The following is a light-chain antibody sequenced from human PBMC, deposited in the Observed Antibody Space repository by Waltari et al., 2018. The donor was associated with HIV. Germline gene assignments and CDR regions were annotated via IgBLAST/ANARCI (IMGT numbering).Light chain of an antibody. CDR1: SPNIGAGYD. J-gene: IGLJ3*02. V-gene: IGLV1-40*01. CDR3: QSYDSSLSGWV. Sequence: QSVLTQPPSVSGAPGQRVTISCPGSSPNIGAGYDVHSYQQLPGTAPKLLIYVNNNRPSGVPDRFSGSKSATSASLAITGLQAEDEADYYCQSYDSSLSGWVFGGGTKLTVL. CDR2: VNN.